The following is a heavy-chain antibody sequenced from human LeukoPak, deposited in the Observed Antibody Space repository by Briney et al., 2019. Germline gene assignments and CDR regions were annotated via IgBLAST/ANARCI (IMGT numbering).Heavy chain of an antibody. D-gene: IGHD2-8*01. V-gene: IGHV3-48*03. Sequence: GGSLRLSCAGSGFTFSDYEMNWVRQAPGKGLEWLAYISGSGSDMYYADSVKGRFTISRDNAKNSLYLQMNSLRPDDTALYYCSTDPRLLIYWGHGTLVTVSS. J-gene: IGHJ4*01. CDR2: ISGSGSDM. CDR3: STDPRLLIY. CDR1: GFTFSDYE.